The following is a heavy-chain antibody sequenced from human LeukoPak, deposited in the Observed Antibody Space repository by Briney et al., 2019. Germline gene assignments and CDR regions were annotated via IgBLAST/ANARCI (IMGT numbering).Heavy chain of an antibody. CDR2: ISSSGSTI. CDR1: GFTFSSYE. J-gene: IGHJ4*02. D-gene: IGHD3-22*01. CDR3: ARGAFVYDSSGYWYDY. Sequence: GGSLRLSCAASGFTFSSYEMNWVRQAPGKGLEWVSYISSSGSTIYYADSVKGRFTISRDNAKNSLYLQMNSLRAEDTAVYYCARGAFVYDSSGYWYDYWGRGTLVTVSS. V-gene: IGHV3-48*03.